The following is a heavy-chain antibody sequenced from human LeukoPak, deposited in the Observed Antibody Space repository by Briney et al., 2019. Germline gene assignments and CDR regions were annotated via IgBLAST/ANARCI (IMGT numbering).Heavy chain of an antibody. CDR1: GFTFSSYS. CDR3: AREYYYDSSGYENKFDY. V-gene: IGHV3-21*01. D-gene: IGHD3-22*01. Sequence: GGSLRLSCAASGFTFSSYSMNWVRQAPGKGLEWVSSISSSSSYIYYADSVKGRFTISRDNAKNSLYLQMNSLRAEDTAVYYCAREYYYDSSGYENKFDYWGQGTLVTLSS. CDR2: ISSSSSYI. J-gene: IGHJ4*02.